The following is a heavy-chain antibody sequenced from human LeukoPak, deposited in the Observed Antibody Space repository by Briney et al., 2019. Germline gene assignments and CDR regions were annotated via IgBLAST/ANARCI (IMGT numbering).Heavy chain of an antibody. CDR1: GGTFSSYA. CDR3: ARAYDYVWGSYRYMEDYYYGMDV. CDR2: TIPIFGKP. Sequence: SVKVSCKASGGTFSSYAISWVRQAPGQGLEWMGGTIPIFGKPNYAQKFQGRVTITADESTSTAYMELSSLRSEDTAVYYCARAYDYVWGSYRYMEDYYYGMDVWGQGTTVTVSS. J-gene: IGHJ6*02. V-gene: IGHV1-69*13. D-gene: IGHD3-16*02.